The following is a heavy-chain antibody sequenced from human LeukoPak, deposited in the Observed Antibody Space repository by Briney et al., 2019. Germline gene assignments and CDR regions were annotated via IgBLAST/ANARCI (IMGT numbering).Heavy chain of an antibody. V-gene: IGHV4-59*01. Sequence: SETLSLTCAVYGGSFSGYYWSWIRQPPGKGLEWIGYIYYSGSTNYNPSLKSRVTISVDTSKNQFSLKLSSVTAADTAVYYCARGRTTVGYWGQGTLVTVSS. CDR1: GGSFSGYY. D-gene: IGHD4-23*01. CDR3: ARGRTTVGY. J-gene: IGHJ4*02. CDR2: IYYSGST.